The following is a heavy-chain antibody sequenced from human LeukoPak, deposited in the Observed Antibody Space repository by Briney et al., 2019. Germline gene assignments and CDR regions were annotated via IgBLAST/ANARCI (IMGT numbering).Heavy chain of an antibody. V-gene: IGHV3-23*01. CDR1: GFNLSDYV. CDR3: ARRGDNWGFFDY. CDR2: IPDSGDTT. Sequence: PGGSLRLSCAAPGFNLSDYVMNSVRQAPGKGLEWDSSIPDSGDTTTLADSVKGRFAIYIDNSNNALYLEPDRRRAEHTSVYYCARRGDNWGFFDYWGQGTLVTVSS. J-gene: IGHJ4*02. D-gene: IGHD3-10*01.